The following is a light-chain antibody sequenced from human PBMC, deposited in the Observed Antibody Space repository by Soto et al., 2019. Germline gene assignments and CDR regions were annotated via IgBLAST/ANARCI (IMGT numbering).Light chain of an antibody. V-gene: IGKV3-20*01. Sequence: EIVLTQSPGTLSLSPGERATLSCRASQSVNSNYLAWYQQKPGQAPRILIYGASSRATGIPDRFSGSGSGTDFTLTISRLEPEDLAVYYCQQYGSSPRYTFGRGTKLEIK. CDR3: QQYGSSPRYT. J-gene: IGKJ2*01. CDR1: QSVNSNY. CDR2: GAS.